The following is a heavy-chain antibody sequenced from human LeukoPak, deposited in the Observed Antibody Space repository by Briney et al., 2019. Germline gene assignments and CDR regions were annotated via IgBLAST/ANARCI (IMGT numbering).Heavy chain of an antibody. Sequence: ASVKVSCKASGYTFTGYYMHWVRQAPGQGLEWMGWINPNSGGTNYAQKFQGRVTMTRDTSISTAYMELSRLRSDDTAVYYCARVKGVVKVFDYWGQGTLVTVSS. V-gene: IGHV1-2*02. CDR2: INPNSGGT. D-gene: IGHD2-8*01. CDR3: ARVKGVVKVFDY. CDR1: GYTFTGYY. J-gene: IGHJ4*02.